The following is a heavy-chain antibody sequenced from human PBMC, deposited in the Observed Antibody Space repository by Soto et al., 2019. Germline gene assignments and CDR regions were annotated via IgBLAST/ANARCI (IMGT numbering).Heavy chain of an antibody. J-gene: IGHJ4*02. CDR2: IYYSGST. CDR3: ARGVRYFDY. Sequence: PSDTLSLTCTVSGGSISSYFWSWIRQPPGKGLEWIGYIYYSGSTNYNPSLKSRVTTSVDTSKNQFSLKLSSVTAADTAVYYCARGVRYFDYWGQGTLVTVSS. CDR1: GGSISSYF. V-gene: IGHV4-59*01. D-gene: IGHD3-10*01.